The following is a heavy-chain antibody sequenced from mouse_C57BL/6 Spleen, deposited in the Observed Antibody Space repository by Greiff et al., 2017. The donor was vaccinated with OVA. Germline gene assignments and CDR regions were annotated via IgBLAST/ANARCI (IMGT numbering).Heavy chain of an antibody. Sequence: EVKLVESGGGLVKPGGSLKLSCAASGFTFSDYGMHWVRQAPEKGLEWVAYISSGSSTIYYADTVKGRFTISRDNAKNTLFLQMTSLRSEDTAMYYCASPYYYGSSRYYAMDYWGQGTSVTVSS. J-gene: IGHJ4*01. CDR3: ASPYYYGSSRYYAMDY. CDR1: GFTFSDYG. V-gene: IGHV5-17*01. CDR2: ISSGSSTI. D-gene: IGHD1-1*01.